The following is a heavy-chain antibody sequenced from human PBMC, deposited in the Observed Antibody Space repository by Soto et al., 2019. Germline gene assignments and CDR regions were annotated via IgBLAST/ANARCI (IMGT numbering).Heavy chain of an antibody. Sequence: QVQLVESGGGVVQPGRSLRLSCAASGFTFSSYGMHWVRLAPGKGLEWVAVISYDGSNKYYADSVKGRFTISRDNSKNTLYLQMNSLRAEDTAVYYCAKDPRRENRYYYYYYMDVWGKGTTVTVSS. J-gene: IGHJ6*03. CDR3: AKDPRRENRYYYYYYMDV. CDR2: ISYDGSNK. V-gene: IGHV3-30*18. CDR1: GFTFSSYG. D-gene: IGHD1-26*01.